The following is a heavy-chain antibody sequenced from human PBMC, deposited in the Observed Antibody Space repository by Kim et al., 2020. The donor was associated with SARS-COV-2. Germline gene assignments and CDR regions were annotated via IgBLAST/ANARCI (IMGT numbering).Heavy chain of an antibody. V-gene: IGHV1-69*01. Sequence: KFQGRVTITADESTSTAYMELSSLRSEDTAVYYCARSVSGWYGLSNWFDPWGQGTLVTVSS. J-gene: IGHJ5*02. CDR3: ARSVSGWYGLSNWFDP. D-gene: IGHD6-19*01.